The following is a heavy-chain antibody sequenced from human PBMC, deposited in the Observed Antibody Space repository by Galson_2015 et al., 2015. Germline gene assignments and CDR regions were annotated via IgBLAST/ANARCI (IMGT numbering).Heavy chain of an antibody. V-gene: IGHV3-23*01. Sequence: SLRLSCAASGFTFRTYAMSWVRQAPGKGLEWVSLITGGGDSTYYADSVKGRFTISRDNSKNTLYLQMNSLRVEDTAVYYCAKHSGSYYGSEDCQYWGQGTLVTVSP. CDR1: GFTFRTYA. CDR3: AKHSGSYYGSEDCQY. D-gene: IGHD1-26*01. CDR2: ITGGGDST. J-gene: IGHJ1*01.